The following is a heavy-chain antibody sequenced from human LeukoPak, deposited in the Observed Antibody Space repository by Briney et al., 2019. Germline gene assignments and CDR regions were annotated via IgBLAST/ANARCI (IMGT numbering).Heavy chain of an antibody. CDR2: IWFDGTTT. CDR1: GFIFSAYD. J-gene: IGHJ5*02. D-gene: IGHD2-15*01. CDR3: ARDYCSGGSCYENKWFDP. V-gene: IGHV3-33*08. Sequence: GGSLRLSCVASGFIFSAYDMHWVRQAPGKGLEWVAVIWFDGTTTNHADSVKGRFTISRDNSKNTLFLQMNSLRAEDTAVYFCARDYCSGGSCYENKWFDPWGQETLVTVSS.